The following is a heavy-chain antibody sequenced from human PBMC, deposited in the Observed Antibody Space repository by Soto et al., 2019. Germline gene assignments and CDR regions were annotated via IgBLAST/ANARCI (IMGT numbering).Heavy chain of an antibody. V-gene: IGHV1-69*01. D-gene: IGHD2-15*01. J-gene: IGHJ6*02. Sequence: QVQLVQSGAEVKKPGSSVKVSCKASGGTFSSYAISWVRQAPGQGLEWMGGIIPIFGTANYAQKFQGRVRSTADESTSTAYMELSSLRSEGTAVYYCERDGGYCSGGRCRYGMDVWGQGTTVTVSS. CDR2: IIPIFGTA. CDR1: GGTFSSYA. CDR3: ERDGGYCSGGRCRYGMDV.